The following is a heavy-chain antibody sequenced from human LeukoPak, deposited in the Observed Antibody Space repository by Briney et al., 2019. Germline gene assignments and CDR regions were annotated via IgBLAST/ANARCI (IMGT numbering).Heavy chain of an antibody. CDR2: IYYSGST. J-gene: IGHJ4*02. V-gene: IGHV4-59*01. Sequence: PSETLSLTCTVSGGSISSYYWSWIRQPPGKGLEWIGYIYYSGSTNYNPSLKSRVTISVDTSKNQFSLKLSSVTAADTAVYYCARGVMITFGGVIARGRSYYFDYWGQGTLVTVSS. D-gene: IGHD3-16*02. CDR3: ARGVMITFGGVIARGRSYYFDY. CDR1: GGSISSYY.